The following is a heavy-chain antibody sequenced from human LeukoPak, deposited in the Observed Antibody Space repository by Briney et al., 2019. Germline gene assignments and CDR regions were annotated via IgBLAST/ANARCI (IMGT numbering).Heavy chain of an antibody. D-gene: IGHD6-19*01. Sequence: GGSLRLSCAASGFTFSSYGMHWVRQAPGKGLEWVAVISYDGSNKYYADSVRGRFTISRDNSKNTLYLQMNSLRAEDTAVYYCAKEEQWLVYWGQGTLVTVSS. J-gene: IGHJ4*02. CDR2: ISYDGSNK. CDR3: AKEEQWLVY. V-gene: IGHV3-30*18. CDR1: GFTFSSYG.